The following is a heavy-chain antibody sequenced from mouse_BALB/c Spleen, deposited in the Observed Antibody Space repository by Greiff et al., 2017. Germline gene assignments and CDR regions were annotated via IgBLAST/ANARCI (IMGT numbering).Heavy chain of an antibody. D-gene: IGHD2-14*01. V-gene: IGHV1-4*02. CDR2: INPSSGYT. Sequence: QVQLQQSAAELARPGASVKMSCKASGYTFTSYTMHWVKQRPGQGLEWIGYINPSSGYTEYNQKFKDKTTLTADKSSSTAYMQLSSLTSEDSAVYYCARRDYRYDVPYWYFDVWGAGTTVTVSS. CDR3: ARRDYRYDVPYWYFDV. CDR1: GYTFTSYT. J-gene: IGHJ1*01.